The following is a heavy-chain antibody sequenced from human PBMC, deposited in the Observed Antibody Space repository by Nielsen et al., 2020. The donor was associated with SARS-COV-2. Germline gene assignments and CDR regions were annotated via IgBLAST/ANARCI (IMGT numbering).Heavy chain of an antibody. CDR3: ARAYSGSYWGAFDI. J-gene: IGHJ3*02. CDR1: GFIFSDFY. CDR2: ISGGGAYT. Sequence: GESLKISCAASGFIFSDFYISWIRQVPGKGLEWVACISGGGAYTDYADSVKGRLTISRDNVRNSVFLQMNSLRAEDTAVYYCARAYSGSYWGAFDIWGQGTMVTVSS. V-gene: IGHV3-11*06. D-gene: IGHD1-26*01.